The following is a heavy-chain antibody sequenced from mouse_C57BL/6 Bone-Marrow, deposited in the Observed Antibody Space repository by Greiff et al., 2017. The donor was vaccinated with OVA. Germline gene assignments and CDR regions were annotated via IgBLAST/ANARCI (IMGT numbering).Heavy chain of an antibody. CDR3: ARDVLYDGYYGWFAY. Sequence: QVHVKQSGPELVKPGASVKISCKASGYTFTDYYINWVKQRPGQGLEWIGWIFPGSGSTYYNEKFKGKATLTVDKSSSTASMLLSSLTSEDSAVYFCARDVLYDGYYGWFAYWGQGTLVTVSA. D-gene: IGHD2-3*01. J-gene: IGHJ3*01. CDR2: IFPGSGST. CDR1: GYTFTDYY. V-gene: IGHV1-75*01.